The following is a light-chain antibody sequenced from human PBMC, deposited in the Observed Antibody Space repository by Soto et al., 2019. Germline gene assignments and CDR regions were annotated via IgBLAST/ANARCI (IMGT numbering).Light chain of an antibody. Sequence: ELVLTQSPATLSVSLGDRATLSCRASRSVDTXXAWYQQKPGQAPRLLIYGASTRATGIPARFSGSGSGTXXXXXXXXXQSEDFAVYXXXXYNSWPPLTFGGGTKVEIK. CDR3: XXYNSWPPLT. J-gene: IGKJ4*01. CDR2: GAS. V-gene: IGKV3-15*01. CDR1: RSVDTX.